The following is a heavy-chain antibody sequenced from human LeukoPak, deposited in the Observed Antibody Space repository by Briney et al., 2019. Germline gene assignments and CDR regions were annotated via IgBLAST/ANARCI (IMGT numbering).Heavy chain of an antibody. CDR2: ISSSSSYI. Sequence: GVLRLSCAASGFTFSNYSMNWVRQAPGKGLEWVSSISSSSSYIYYADSVKGRFTISRDNAKNSLYLQMNSLRAEDTAVYYCARAIAVAGTTSDVWGKGTTVTVSS. CDR3: ARAIAVAGTTSDV. V-gene: IGHV3-21*01. J-gene: IGHJ6*04. CDR1: GFTFSNYS. D-gene: IGHD6-19*01.